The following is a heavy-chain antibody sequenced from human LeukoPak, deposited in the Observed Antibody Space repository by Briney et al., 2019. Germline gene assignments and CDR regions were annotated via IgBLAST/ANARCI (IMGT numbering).Heavy chain of an antibody. D-gene: IGHD6-6*01. CDR3: ARNGGVAAREYIDY. J-gene: IGHJ4*02. CDR1: GFAFSSYA. CDR2: ITGSGGGT. Sequence: GGSLRLSCAASGFAFSSYAMSWVRQAPGKGLEWVSVITGSGGGTYCADSVKGRFTISRDNSKNTLYLQMNSLRAEDTAAYYCARNGGVAAREYIDYWGQGTLVTVSS. V-gene: IGHV3-23*01.